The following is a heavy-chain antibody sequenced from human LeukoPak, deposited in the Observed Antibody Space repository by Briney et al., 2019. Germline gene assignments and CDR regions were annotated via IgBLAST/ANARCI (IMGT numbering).Heavy chain of an antibody. CDR2: IRYDGSNK. V-gene: IGHV3-30*02. D-gene: IGHD3-22*01. CDR3: AKTWAYYYDSSGYRPIVY. CDR1: GFTFSSYG. J-gene: IGHJ4*02. Sequence: GGSLRLSCTASGFTFSSYGMHWVRQAPGKGLEWVAFIRYDGSNKYYADSVKGRFTISRDNSKNTLYLQMNSLRAEDTAVYYCAKTWAYYYDSSGYRPIVYWGQGTLVTVSS.